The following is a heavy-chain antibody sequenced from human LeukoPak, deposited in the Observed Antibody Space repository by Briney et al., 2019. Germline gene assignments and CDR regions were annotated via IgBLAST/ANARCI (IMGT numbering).Heavy chain of an antibody. D-gene: IGHD6-25*01. CDR3: ARGIGSGDFYFDY. Sequence: SETLSLTCTVSGGSISSSSYYWGWLRQPPGKGLEWIGSIYYSGSTYYNPSLKSRVTISVDTSKNQFSLKLSSVTAADTAVYYCARGIGSGDFYFDYWGQGTLVTVSS. CDR2: IYYSGST. CDR1: GGSISSSSYY. J-gene: IGHJ4*02. V-gene: IGHV4-39*01.